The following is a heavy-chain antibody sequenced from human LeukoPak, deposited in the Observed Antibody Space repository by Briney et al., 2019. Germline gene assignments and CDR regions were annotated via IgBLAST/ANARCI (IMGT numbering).Heavy chain of an antibody. CDR1: GYTFTSYD. CDR3: ASSFSAYDWAKFDY. CDR2: MNPNSGNT. V-gene: IGHV1-8*01. Sequence: ASVKVSCKSSGYTFTSYDINWVRQATGQGLEWMGWMNPNSGNTGYAQKFQGRVTMTRNTSISTAYMELSSLRSEDTAVYYCASSFSAYDWAKFDYWGQGTLVTVSS. D-gene: IGHD5-12*01. J-gene: IGHJ4*02.